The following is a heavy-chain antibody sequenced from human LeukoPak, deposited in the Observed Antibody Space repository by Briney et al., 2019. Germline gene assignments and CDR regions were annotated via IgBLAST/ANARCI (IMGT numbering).Heavy chain of an antibody. V-gene: IGHV3-30-3*01. J-gene: IGHJ6*02. CDR1: GFTFSSYA. Sequence: GRSLRFSCAASGFTFSSYAMHWVRQAPGNGLEWVAVISYDGSNKYYADSVKGRFTISRDNSKNTLYLQMNSLRAEDTAVYYCARDLDYDFWSGYYPYYYYGMDVWGQGTTVTVSS. CDR3: ARDLDYDFWSGYYPYYYYGMDV. D-gene: IGHD3-3*01. CDR2: ISYDGSNK.